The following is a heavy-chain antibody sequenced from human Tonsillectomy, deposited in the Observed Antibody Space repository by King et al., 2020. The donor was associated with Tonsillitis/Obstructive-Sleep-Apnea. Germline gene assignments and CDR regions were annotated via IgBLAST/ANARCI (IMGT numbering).Heavy chain of an antibody. D-gene: IGHD2-15*01. Sequence: VQLVESGGGLVQPGGSLRLSCAASGFTFSSYAMSWVRQAPGKGLEWVSGISGIDGSTYYAEFVKGRFTISRDNSKNTLYLQMNSLRAEDTAVYYCAKDGERVATRILGAFDIWGQGTMVTVSS. CDR2: ISGIDGST. J-gene: IGHJ3*02. V-gene: IGHV3-23*04. CDR1: GFTFSSYA. CDR3: AKDGERVATRILGAFDI.